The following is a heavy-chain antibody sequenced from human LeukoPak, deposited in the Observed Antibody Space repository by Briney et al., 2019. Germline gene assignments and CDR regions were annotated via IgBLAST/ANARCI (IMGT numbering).Heavy chain of an antibody. CDR3: AREYYDILTGYYMSAFDN. D-gene: IGHD3-9*01. J-gene: IGHJ3*02. Sequence: ASVKVSCKASGYTFTSYYMHWVRQAPGQGLEWMGIINPSGGSTSYAQKFQGRVTMTRDTSTSTVYMELSSLRSEDTAVYYCAREYYDILTGYYMSAFDNWGQGTMVTVSS. V-gene: IGHV1-46*01. CDR2: INPSGGST. CDR1: GYTFTSYY.